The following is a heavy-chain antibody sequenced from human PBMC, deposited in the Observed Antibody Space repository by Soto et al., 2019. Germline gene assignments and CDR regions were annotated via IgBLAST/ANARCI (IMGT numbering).Heavy chain of an antibody. Sequence: GSGPTLVNPTQTLTLTCTFSGFSLSSTRRAVGWIRQPPGKALEWLALIYWDDDKRYSPFLKSRLTITKDTSKNQVVLTMSNMDPVDTARYYCAHIVVAGLGYYFDYWGQGTLVTVSS. J-gene: IGHJ4*02. V-gene: IGHV2-5*02. D-gene: IGHD6-19*01. CDR2: IYWDDDK. CDR1: GFSLSSTRRA. CDR3: AHIVVAGLGYYFDY.